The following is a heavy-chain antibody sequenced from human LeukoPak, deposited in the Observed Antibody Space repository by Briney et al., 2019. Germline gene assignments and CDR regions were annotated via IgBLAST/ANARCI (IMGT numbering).Heavy chain of an antibody. Sequence: GGSLRLSCAASGFTFNTYNMNWVRQAPGKGLEWVSGIVDSGGSTSYADSVKGRFTISRDNSKNTLFLQMNSLRAEDTAVYYCAKGPHAVAGPGFDYWGQGTLVTVSS. D-gene: IGHD6-19*01. J-gene: IGHJ4*02. CDR3: AKGPHAVAGPGFDY. CDR2: IVDSGGST. CDR1: GFTFNTYN. V-gene: IGHV3-23*01.